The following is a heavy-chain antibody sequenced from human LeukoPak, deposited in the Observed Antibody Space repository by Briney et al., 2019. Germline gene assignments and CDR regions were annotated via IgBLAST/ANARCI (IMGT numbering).Heavy chain of an antibody. J-gene: IGHJ6*03. V-gene: IGHV3-7*01. D-gene: IGHD6-19*01. CDR2: IKQDGSEK. CDR1: GFTFSSYW. Sequence: GGSLRLSCAASGFTFSSYWMSWVRRAPGKGLEWVANIKQDGSEKYYVDSVKGRFTISRDNAKNSLYLQMNSLRAEDTAVYYCARVRVSVAGKRDYMDVWGKGTTVTVSS. CDR3: ARVRVSVAGKRDYMDV.